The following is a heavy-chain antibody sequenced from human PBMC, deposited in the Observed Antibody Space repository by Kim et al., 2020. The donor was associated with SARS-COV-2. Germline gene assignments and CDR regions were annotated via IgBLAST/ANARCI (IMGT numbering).Heavy chain of an antibody. CDR2: IRSKANNSAS. V-gene: IGHV3-73*01. J-gene: IGHJ3*02. Sequence: GGSLRLSCAASGFTFSGSTMHWVRQASGKGLEWVARIRSKANNSASAYAASGKNRFTISRDDSKSTAYLHMSSLKTEDTAVYYCTRVNPTAGGRYDAFDIWGQGTKVTVSS. D-gene: IGHD6-13*01. CDR3: TRVNPTAGGRYDAFDI. CDR1: GFTFSGST.